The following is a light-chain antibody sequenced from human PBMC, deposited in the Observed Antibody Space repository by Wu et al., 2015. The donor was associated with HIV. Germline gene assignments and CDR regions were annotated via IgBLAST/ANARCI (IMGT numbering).Light chain of an antibody. J-gene: IGKJ2*03. V-gene: IGKV1-5*03. CDR3: QHYKYYSYS. CDR1: QSISDW. CDR2: EAS. Sequence: DIQMTQSPSTLSASVGDRVTITCRASQSISDWLAWYQQKPGKAPRLLIYEASTLNTGVPSRFSGYGSGTDSTLTISGLQPDDLATYYCQHYKYYSYSFGQGTKLEI.